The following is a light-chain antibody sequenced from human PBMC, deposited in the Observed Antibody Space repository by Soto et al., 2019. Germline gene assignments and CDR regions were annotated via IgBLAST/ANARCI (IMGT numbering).Light chain of an antibody. J-gene: IGKJ1*01. V-gene: IGKV3-20*01. CDR2: DTS. CDR3: QQYGSSPGT. CDR1: QSVRDRY. Sequence: EIVLPQSPGTLSLSPGERATLSCRASQSVRDRYLAWYQQKPGQAPSLLIYDTSTRATGVPDRFSGSGSGTDVALTISRVEPEDFAIYFCQQYGSSPGTFGQGTKVEI.